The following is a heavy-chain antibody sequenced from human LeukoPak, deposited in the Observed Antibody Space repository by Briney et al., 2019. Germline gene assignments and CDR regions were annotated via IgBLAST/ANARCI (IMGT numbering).Heavy chain of an antibody. CDR2: ISNDGTNE. V-gene: IGHV3-30-3*01. Sequence: PGRSLTRSCAASRFTFSTYARHWVRQAPGKGLEWVEGISNDGTNEDHADSVKGRFTISRDNSKNTLYLQMNSLRAQDTAIYYCARDRIVVAGMGAFQHWGQGTLVTVSS. CDR1: RFTFSTYA. D-gene: IGHD6-19*01. J-gene: IGHJ1*01. CDR3: ARDRIVVAGMGAFQH.